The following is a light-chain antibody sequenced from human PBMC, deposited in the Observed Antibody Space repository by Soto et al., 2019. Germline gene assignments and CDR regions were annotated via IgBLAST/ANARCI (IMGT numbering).Light chain of an antibody. CDR3: SSYTSSSTPYV. CDR2: GVT. V-gene: IGLV2-14*01. Sequence: QSALTQPASVSGSPGQSITISCTGTSSDVGGYDSVCWYQQHPGKAPKVMIYGVTNRPSGVSDRFSGSKSGNTASLTISGLQAEDEADYYCSSYTSSSTPYVFGTGTKLTVL. J-gene: IGLJ1*01. CDR1: SSDVGGYDS.